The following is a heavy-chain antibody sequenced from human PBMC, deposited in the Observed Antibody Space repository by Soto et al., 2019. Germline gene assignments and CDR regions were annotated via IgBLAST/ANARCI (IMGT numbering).Heavy chain of an antibody. CDR2: INSDGSNT. D-gene: IGHD1-26*01. V-gene: IGHV3-74*01. CDR1: GFTFSSYW. J-gene: IGHJ2*01. CDR3: ARGGSLNWYFDL. Sequence: EVQLVESGGGLVQPGGSLRLSCAASGFTFSSYWMHWVRQAPGKGLVWVSRINSDGSNTNYADSVKGRFTISRDNAKNTLYLQMNSLRAEDTAVYYCARGGSLNWYFDLWGRSTLVTVSS.